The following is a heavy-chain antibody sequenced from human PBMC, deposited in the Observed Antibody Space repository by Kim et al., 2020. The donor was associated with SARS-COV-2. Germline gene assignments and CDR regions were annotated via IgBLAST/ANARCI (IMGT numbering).Heavy chain of an antibody. CDR2: INPNTGGT. CDR3: APYSTSSNLEH. Sequence: ASVKVSCKASGYRFTDFYIHWVRQAPGQGLEWMGRINPNTGGTKFVQKFQGRITMTRDTSISTGYMELSSLRSDDTAVYYCAPYSTSSNLEHWGQGTLVTVSS. J-gene: IGHJ1*01. CDR1: GYRFTDFY. V-gene: IGHV1-2*06. D-gene: IGHD6-6*01.